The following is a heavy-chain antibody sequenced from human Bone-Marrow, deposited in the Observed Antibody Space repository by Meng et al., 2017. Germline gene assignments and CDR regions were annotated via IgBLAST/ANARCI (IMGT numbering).Heavy chain of an antibody. J-gene: IGHJ4*02. CDR2: ISYDGSNK. Sequence: GHLVESGGGVVQPWRSLGLSCAASGFTFSSYAMHWVRQAPGKGLEWVAVISYDGSNKYYADSVKGRFTISRDNSKNTLYLQMNSLRAEDTAVYYCARVHFDYWGQGTLVTVSS. V-gene: IGHV3-30*01. CDR1: GFTFSSYA. CDR3: ARVHFDY.